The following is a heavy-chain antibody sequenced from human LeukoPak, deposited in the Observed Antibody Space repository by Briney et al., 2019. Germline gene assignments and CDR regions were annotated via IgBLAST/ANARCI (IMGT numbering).Heavy chain of an antibody. J-gene: IGHJ3*02. CDR3: SQEHPEPVYAAFDI. CDR2: ISGSGGST. CDR1: GFTFSSYA. V-gene: IGHV3-23*01. Sequence: GGSVRLSCAASGFTFSSYAMSWVREAPGKGLVWVSDISGSGGSTYYADSVKGRFTISRDNSKNTLYLQSNSLKAEDRAVDYLSQEHPEPVYAAFDILAQGTMVTVSS. D-gene: IGHD2-8*01.